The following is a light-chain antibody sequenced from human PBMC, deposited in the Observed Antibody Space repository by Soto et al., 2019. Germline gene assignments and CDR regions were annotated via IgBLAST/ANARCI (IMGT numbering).Light chain of an antibody. V-gene: IGLV2-14*01. CDR3: SSYTSSGTQV. CDR2: EVS. J-gene: IGLJ1*01. CDR1: SSDVGGYKY. Sequence: QSALTQPASVSGSPGQSITISCAGTSSDVGGYKYVSWYQQHPGKVPKLMIYEVSNRPSGVSNRFSGSKSGNTASLTISGLQAEYEADYYCSSYTSSGTQVFGTGTKVTVL.